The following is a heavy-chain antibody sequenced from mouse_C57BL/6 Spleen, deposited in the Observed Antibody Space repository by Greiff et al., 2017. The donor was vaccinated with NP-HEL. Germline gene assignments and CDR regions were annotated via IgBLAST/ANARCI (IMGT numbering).Heavy chain of an antibody. CDR1: GYSITSGYY. CDR2: ISYDGSN. J-gene: IGHJ3*01. Sequence: EVKLQESGPGLVKPSQSLSLTCSVTGYSITSGYYWNWIRQFPGNKLEWMGYISYDGSNNYNPSLKNRISITRDTSKNQFFLKLNSVTTEDTATYYGAREGYYGSSYVSAWFAYWGQGTLVTVSA. V-gene: IGHV3-6*01. CDR3: AREGYYGSSYVSAWFAY. D-gene: IGHD1-1*01.